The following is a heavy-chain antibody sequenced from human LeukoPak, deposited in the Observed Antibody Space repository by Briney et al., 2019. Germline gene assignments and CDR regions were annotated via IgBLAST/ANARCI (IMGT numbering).Heavy chain of an antibody. D-gene: IGHD6-13*01. V-gene: IGHV3-33*01. CDR1: GFTFSSYG. CDR3: ARDLRYSSSWALF. CDR2: IWYDGSNK. J-gene: IGHJ4*02. Sequence: GGSLRLSCAASGFTFSSYGMHWVRQAPGKGLEWVAVIWYDGSNKYYADSVKGRFTISRDNSKNTLYLQMNSLRAEDTAVYYCARDLRYSSSWALFWGQGTLVTVSS.